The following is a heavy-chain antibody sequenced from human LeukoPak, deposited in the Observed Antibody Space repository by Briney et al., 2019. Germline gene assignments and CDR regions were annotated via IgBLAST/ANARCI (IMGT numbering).Heavy chain of an antibody. CDR3: ARVFGYSYDNYYYYYMDV. Sequence: SETLSLTCTVSGGSISSSSYYWGWIRQPPGKGLEWIGSIYYSGSTYYNPSLKSRVTISVDTSKNQFSLKLSSVTAADTAVYYCARVFGYSYDNYYYYYMDVWGKGTTVTVSS. V-gene: IGHV4-39*07. D-gene: IGHD5-18*01. CDR1: GGSISSSSYY. CDR2: IYYSGST. J-gene: IGHJ6*03.